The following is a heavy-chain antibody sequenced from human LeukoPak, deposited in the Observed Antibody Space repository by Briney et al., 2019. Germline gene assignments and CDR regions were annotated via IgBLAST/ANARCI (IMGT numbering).Heavy chain of an antibody. D-gene: IGHD4-17*01. CDR2: INPNTGGT. CDR3: ARGSFRSVNTWRGWFDP. CDR1: GYIFTDYY. V-gene: IGHV1-2*02. J-gene: IGHJ5*02. Sequence: ASVKVSCKASGYIFTDYYIHWLRQAPGQGPEWMGWINPNTGGTKYAQRFQGRVTMTRDTSISTAYMEVSSLRSEDPAVYYCARGSFRSVNTWRGWFDPWGQGTLVTVSS.